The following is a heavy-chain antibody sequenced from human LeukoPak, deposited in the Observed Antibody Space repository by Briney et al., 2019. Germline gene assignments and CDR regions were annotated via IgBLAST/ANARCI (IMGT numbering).Heavy chain of an antibody. J-gene: IGHJ4*02. D-gene: IGHD6-6*01. CDR1: GGSISSGGYS. CDR3: ASSRGDSSSLDY. V-gene: IGHV4-30-2*01. Sequence: SQTLSLTCAVSGGSISSGGYSWGWIRQPPGKGLEWIGYIYHSGSTYYNPSLKSRVTISVDRSKNQSSLKLSSVTAADTAVYYCASSRGDSSSLDYWGQGTLVTVSS. CDR2: IYHSGST.